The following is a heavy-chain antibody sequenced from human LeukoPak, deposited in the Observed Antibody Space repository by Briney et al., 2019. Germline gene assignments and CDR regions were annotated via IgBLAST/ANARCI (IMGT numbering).Heavy chain of an antibody. CDR1: GGSISSGGYY. CDR3: ARMGRRDAGTNGVNYYYGMDV. Sequence: SETLSLTCTVSGGSISSGGYYWSWIRQHPGKGLEWIGCIYYSGSTYYNPSLKSRVTISVDTSKNQFSLKLSSVTAADTAVYYCARMGRRDAGTNGVNYYYGMDVWGQGTTVTVSS. CDR2: IYYSGST. J-gene: IGHJ6*02. V-gene: IGHV4-31*03. D-gene: IGHD2-8*01.